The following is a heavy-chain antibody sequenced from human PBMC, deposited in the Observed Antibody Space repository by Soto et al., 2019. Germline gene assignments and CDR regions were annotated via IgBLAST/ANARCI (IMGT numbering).Heavy chain of an antibody. CDR3: ARVSGYVDS. CDR1: GDSVSRNSAA. V-gene: IGHV6-1*01. Sequence: PPQTLSLTSALSGDSVSRNSAASKWIRQSPSRGLEWLGRTYYRSKWYNDDALSVKSLITINPDTSKNQFSLQLKSVTPEDTAVYYRARVSGYVDSWGQGTPVTVSS. J-gene: IGHJ4*02. CDR2: TYYRSKWYN.